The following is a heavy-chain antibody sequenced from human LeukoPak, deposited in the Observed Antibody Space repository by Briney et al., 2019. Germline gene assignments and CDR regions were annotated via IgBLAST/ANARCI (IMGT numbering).Heavy chain of an antibody. Sequence: ASVKVSCKASGYTFTSYGISWVRQAPGQGLEWMGWISAYNGNTNYAQKLQGRVTMTTDTSTSTAYMELRSLRSDDTAVYYCARDGVRRSLTVAPVYWGQGTLVTASS. CDR2: ISAYNGNT. CDR3: ARDGVRRSLTVAPVY. V-gene: IGHV1-18*04. J-gene: IGHJ4*02. CDR1: GYTFTSYG. D-gene: IGHD6-19*01.